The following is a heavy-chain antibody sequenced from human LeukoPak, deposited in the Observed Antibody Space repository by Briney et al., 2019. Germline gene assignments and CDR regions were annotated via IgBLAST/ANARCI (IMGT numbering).Heavy chain of an antibody. D-gene: IGHD2-2*01. J-gene: IGHJ5*02. V-gene: IGHV1-24*01. CDR2: FDPEDGET. CDR1: GYTLTELS. Sequence: ASVKVSCKVSGYTLTELSMHWVRQAPGKGLEWMGGFDPEDGETIYAQKFQGRVTMTEDTSTDTAYMELSSLRSEDTAVYYCATCSSTSCYLSNWFDPWGQGTLVTVSP. CDR3: ATCSSTSCYLSNWFDP.